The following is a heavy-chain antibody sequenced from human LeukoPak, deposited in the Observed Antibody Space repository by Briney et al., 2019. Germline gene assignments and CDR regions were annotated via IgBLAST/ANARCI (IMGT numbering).Heavy chain of an antibody. Sequence: GGSLRLSCAASGFTFSSYAMHWVRQAPGKGLXXXAVISYDGSNKYYADSVKGRFTISRDNSKNTLYLQMNSLRAEDTAVYYCARGGDYYDDEWDFDYWGQGTLVTVSS. CDR3: ARGGDYYDDEWDFDY. D-gene: IGHD3-22*01. J-gene: IGHJ4*02. CDR1: GFTFSSYA. V-gene: IGHV3-30-3*01. CDR2: ISYDGSNK.